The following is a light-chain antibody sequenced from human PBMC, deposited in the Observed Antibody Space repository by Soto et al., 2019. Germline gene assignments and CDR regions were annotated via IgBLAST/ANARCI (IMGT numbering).Light chain of an antibody. CDR2: GAS. V-gene: IGKV3-15*01. CDR1: QSVSRN. CDR3: QQYNNWPLT. J-gene: IGKJ4*01. Sequence: EVVMTQSPVTLSVSPGERATLSCRASQSVSRNLAWYQQKPGQAPRLLIYGASTRATGFPARFSGSGSGTEFSLTISSLQSEDFAVYFCQQYNNWPLTFGGGTKVELK.